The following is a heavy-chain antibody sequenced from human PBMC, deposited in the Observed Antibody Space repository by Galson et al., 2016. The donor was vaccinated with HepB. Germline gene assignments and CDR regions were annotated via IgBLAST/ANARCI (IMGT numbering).Heavy chain of an antibody. V-gene: IGHV3-30*04. J-gene: IGHJ4*02. CDR1: GFIFSNFG. D-gene: IGHD3-16*01. Sequence: SLRLSCAASGFIFSNFGMHWVRQAPGKGLEWVALISYDGRKKYYADSVKGRFTISRDNSKNTYLQMISLRAKDTAVYYCAKGWDDGSYASYFDFWGQGTLVTVSS. CDR3: AKGWDDGSYASYFDF. CDR2: ISYDGRKK.